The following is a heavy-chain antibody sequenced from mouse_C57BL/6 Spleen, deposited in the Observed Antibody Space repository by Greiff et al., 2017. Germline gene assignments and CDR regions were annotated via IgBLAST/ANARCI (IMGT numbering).Heavy chain of an antibody. Sequence: VQLQQSGAELVRPGTSVKVSCKASGYAFTNYLIEWVKQRPGQGLEWIGVINPGSGGTNYNEKFKGKATLTADKSSSTAYMQLSSLTSEDSAVYFCPRAGGSRNYWGQGTTLTVSS. J-gene: IGHJ2*01. CDR3: PRAGGSRNY. CDR1: GYAFTNYL. V-gene: IGHV1-54*01. CDR2: INPGSGGT. D-gene: IGHD1-1*01.